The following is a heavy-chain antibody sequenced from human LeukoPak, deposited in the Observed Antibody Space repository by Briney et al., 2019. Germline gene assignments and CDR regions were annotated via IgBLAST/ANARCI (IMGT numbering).Heavy chain of an antibody. CDR2: ISAYNDNT. CDR1: GYTFTNFI. D-gene: IGHD2-2*01. Sequence: ASVKVSCKASGYTFTNFIINWVRQAPGQGLEWMGWISAYNDNTSYAQMFQDRVTMSTDTSTSTAYMELRSLRFADTAVYYCARLGYCSSNSCYGVDYWGQGTLVTVSS. V-gene: IGHV1-18*01. J-gene: IGHJ4*02. CDR3: ARLGYCSSNSCYGVDY.